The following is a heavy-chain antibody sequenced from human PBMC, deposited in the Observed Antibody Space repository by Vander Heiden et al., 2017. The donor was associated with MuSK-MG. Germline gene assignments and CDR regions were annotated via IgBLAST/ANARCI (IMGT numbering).Heavy chain of an antibody. J-gene: IGHJ4*02. CDR2: ISYDGSNK. CDR3: ARDKGIIVVPAAGFDY. CDR1: GFTFRSYA. D-gene: IGHD2-2*01. Sequence: QVQLVESGGGVVQPGRSLRLSCAASGFTFRSYAMHWVRQAPGKGLEWVALISYDGSNKYFADSVKGRFTISRDNSKNTLYLQMNSLRVEDTAVYYCARDKGIIVVPAAGFDYWGQGTLVTVSS. V-gene: IGHV3-30-3*01.